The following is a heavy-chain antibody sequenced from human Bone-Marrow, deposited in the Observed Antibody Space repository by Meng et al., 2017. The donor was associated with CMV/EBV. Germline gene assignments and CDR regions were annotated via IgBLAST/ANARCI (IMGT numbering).Heavy chain of an antibody. CDR1: TYSISTDYY. CDR2: IYQSGST. V-gene: IGHV4-38-2*02. CDR3: ARGGLVGATYDAFDI. D-gene: IGHD1-26*01. Sequence: SETLSLTCTVSTYSISTDYYWGWIRQPPGKGLEWVASIYQSGSTYYNPSLKSRVTISVDTSKNQFSLKLSSVTAADTAVYYCARGGLVGATYDAFDIWGQGTMVTVSS. J-gene: IGHJ3*02.